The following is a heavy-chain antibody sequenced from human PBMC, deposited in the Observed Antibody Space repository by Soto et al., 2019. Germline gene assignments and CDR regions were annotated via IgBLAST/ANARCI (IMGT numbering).Heavy chain of an antibody. CDR2: IIPIFGTA. V-gene: IGHV1-69*12. CDR1: GGTFSSYA. CDR3: ARAYGDYVRPQALDFDY. J-gene: IGHJ4*02. Sequence: QVQLVQSGAEVKKPGSSVKVSCKASGGTFSSYAISWVRQAPGQGLEWMGGIIPIFGTANYAQKFQGRVTITADESTSTADMELSSLRSEDTAVYYWARAYGDYVRPQALDFDYWGQGTLVTVSS. D-gene: IGHD4-17*01.